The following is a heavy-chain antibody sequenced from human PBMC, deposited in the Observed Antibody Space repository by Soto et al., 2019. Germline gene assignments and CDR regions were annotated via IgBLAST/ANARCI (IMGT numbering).Heavy chain of an antibody. CDR2: IIPIFGTA. J-gene: IGHJ3*02. CDR3: ARGEIRGGSYDDAFDI. Sequence: GXSVKVSYNASGGTFSRYAISLVRHAPGQGLEWMGGIIPIFGTANYAKKFQGRVTITADESTSTAYMELSSLRSEHTAVYYCARGEIRGGSYDDAFDIWGQGTMVTVSS. D-gene: IGHD1-26*01. CDR1: GGTFSRYA. V-gene: IGHV1-69*01.